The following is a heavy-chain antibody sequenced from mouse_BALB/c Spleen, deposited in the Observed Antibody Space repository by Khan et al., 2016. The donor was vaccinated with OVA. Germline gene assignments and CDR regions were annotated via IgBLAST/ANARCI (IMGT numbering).Heavy chain of an antibody. V-gene: IGHV1-76*01. D-gene: IGHD1-1*01. Sequence: QVQLKESGAELVRPGASVKLSCQTSGYIFTSYWIHWVKQSSGQGLEWIARIYPGTDNTYYNEKLRDKATLTADKSSSTAYIQLSSLKSEDSAVYFCAREEALYYFAYWGQGTTLTVSS. J-gene: IGHJ2*01. CDR3: AREEALYYFAY. CDR2: IYPGTDNT. CDR1: GYIFTSYW.